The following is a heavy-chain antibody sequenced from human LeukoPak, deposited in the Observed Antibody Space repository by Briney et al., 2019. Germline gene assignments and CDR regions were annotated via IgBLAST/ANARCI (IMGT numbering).Heavy chain of an antibody. CDR2: IYHSGST. J-gene: IGHJ4*02. D-gene: IGHD3-22*01. CDR1: GGSISSSNW. Sequence: PSETLSLTCAVSGGSISSSNWWSWVRQPPGKGLEWIGEIYHSGSTNYNPSLKSRVTISVDKSKNQFSLKLSSVTAADTAVYCCARVERSYYDSSGYKYYFDYWGQGTLVTVSS. CDR3: ARVERSYYDSSGYKYYFDY. V-gene: IGHV4-4*01.